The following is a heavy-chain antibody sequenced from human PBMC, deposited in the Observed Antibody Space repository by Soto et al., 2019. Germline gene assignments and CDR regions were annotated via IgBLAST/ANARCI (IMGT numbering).Heavy chain of an antibody. CDR3: TKALYCSSTSCYSGGDTFHI. J-gene: IGHJ3*02. CDR1: GFNFRNYA. D-gene: IGHD2-2*01. V-gene: IGHV3-23*01. CDR2: ISSNGEST. Sequence: EEQLLESGGGSVQPGGSLRLSCTASGFNFRNYAMSWVRQAPGKGLEWVSIISSNGESTYHTGAKYYADSVRGRFTISRDNSKITLSLQMNSLRAEDTAVYFCTKALYCSSTSCYSGGDTFHIWGQGTMVTVS.